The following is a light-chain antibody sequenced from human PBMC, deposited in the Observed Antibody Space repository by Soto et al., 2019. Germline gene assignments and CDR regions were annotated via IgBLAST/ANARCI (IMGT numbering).Light chain of an antibody. V-gene: IGKV1-39*01. CDR3: QQYYSYPRT. Sequence: DIQMTQSPSSLSASVGDRVTITCRASQSISTYINWYQHKPGKAPKLLIYAASTLQSGVPSRFSGSGPGTDFTLTISCLQSEDFATYYCQQYYSYPRTFGQGTKVDI. CDR2: AAS. CDR1: QSISTY. J-gene: IGKJ1*01.